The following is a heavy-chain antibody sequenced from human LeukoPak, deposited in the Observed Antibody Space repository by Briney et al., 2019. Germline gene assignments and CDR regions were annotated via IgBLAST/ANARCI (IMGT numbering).Heavy chain of an antibody. V-gene: IGHV5-51*01. D-gene: IGHD2-8*02. CDR1: GYSFTSYW. CDR2: IYPGGSDT. J-gene: IGHJ4*02. Sequence: GESLKISCKGSGYSFTSYWIGWVRQMPGKGLEWMGLIYPGGSDTRYSPSFQGPVTISADKSISPTYLQWSRLKASDTAMYSRARQLAGGGDYWGQGTLVTVSS. CDR3: ARQLAGGGDY.